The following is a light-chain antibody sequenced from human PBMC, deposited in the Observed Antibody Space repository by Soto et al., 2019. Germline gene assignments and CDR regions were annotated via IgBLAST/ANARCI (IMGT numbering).Light chain of an antibody. J-gene: IGKJ2*01. CDR3: QQYNARPPYT. CDR1: QSVSSS. Sequence: EIVMTQSPATLSVSPGERATLSCRASQSVSSSLAWYQQKPGQTPRLLIYGASTRSTGIPARFSGSGSGTEFTLTISSLQSEDFAVYYCQQYNARPPYTFGQGTKLEIK. V-gene: IGKV3-15*01. CDR2: GAS.